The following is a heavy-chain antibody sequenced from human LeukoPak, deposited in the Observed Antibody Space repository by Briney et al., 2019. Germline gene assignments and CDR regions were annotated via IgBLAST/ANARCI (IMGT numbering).Heavy chain of an antibody. J-gene: IGHJ5*02. CDR2: INQDETEK. Sequence: GGSLRLSCAVSGFTFTNYWMTWVRQAPGKGLEWVANINQDETEKFCVDSVVGRFTISRDNGKNFLYLQMNSLRAEDTAVYYCAKSGGFFDTWGQGTLVTVSS. D-gene: IGHD1-26*01. CDR1: GFTFTNYW. CDR3: AKSGGFFDT. V-gene: IGHV3-7*01.